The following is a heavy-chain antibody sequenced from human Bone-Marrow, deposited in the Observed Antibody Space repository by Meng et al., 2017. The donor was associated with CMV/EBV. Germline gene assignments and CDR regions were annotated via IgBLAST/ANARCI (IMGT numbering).Heavy chain of an antibody. CDR3: ARRSYDFWSGYDYYYYGMDV. CDR1: GFTFSDYY. V-gene: IGHV3-11*04. Sequence: GESLKISCAASGFTFSDYYMSWIRQAPGKGLEWVSYISSSGSTIYYADSVKGRFTISRDNAKNSLYLQMNSLRAEDTAVYYCARRSYDFWSGYDYYYYGMDVWGQGTTVTVSS. J-gene: IGHJ6*02. CDR2: ISSSGSTI. D-gene: IGHD3-3*01.